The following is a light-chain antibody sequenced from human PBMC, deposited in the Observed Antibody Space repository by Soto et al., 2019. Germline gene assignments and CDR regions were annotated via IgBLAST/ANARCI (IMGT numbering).Light chain of an antibody. CDR2: PTS. CDR1: QYINTR. V-gene: IGKV3-11*01. Sequence: EIVLTQSPSTLSSFPGDRVTLSCRASQYINTRLAWYQHRPCQAPRLLIYPTSIRAAGIPARFSASGSGTDFTLTISDVQPEYFALYYCHQRQSWPRTFGQGTKVDIK. CDR3: HQRQSWPRT. J-gene: IGKJ1*01.